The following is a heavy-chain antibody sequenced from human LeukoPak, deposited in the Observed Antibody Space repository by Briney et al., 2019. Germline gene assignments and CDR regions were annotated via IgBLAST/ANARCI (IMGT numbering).Heavy chain of an antibody. Sequence: GGSLRLSCAASGFTFNNYAMSWVRQAPGKGLEWVSDISGSGDSIYYADSVKGRFTISRDNSKNTLYLQMNSLRAEDTAVYYCAKAISVSWSSGWYFDYWGQGTLVTVSS. V-gene: IGHV3-23*01. CDR1: GFTFNNYA. CDR2: ISGSGDSI. D-gene: IGHD6-19*01. J-gene: IGHJ4*02. CDR3: AKAISVSWSSGWYFDY.